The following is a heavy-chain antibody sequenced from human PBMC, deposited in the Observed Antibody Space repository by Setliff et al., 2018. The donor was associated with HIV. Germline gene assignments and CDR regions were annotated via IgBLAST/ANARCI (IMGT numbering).Heavy chain of an antibody. V-gene: IGHV4-59*11. J-gene: IGHJ5*02. CDR3: GRIPYGSGSFGWFDP. CDR2: IHNSGNT. D-gene: IGHD3-10*01. CDR1: GGSISSHF. Sequence: PSETLSLTCTVSGGSISSHFWTWIRQPPGKGLEWIGYIHNSGNTKYNPSLKSRVIISVDTSKNQFSLKLSSVTAADTAVYYCGRIPYGSGSFGWFDPWGRGTLVTVS.